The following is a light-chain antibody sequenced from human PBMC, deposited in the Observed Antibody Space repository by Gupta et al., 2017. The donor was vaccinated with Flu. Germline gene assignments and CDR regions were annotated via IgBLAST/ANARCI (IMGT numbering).Light chain of an antibody. CDR1: QSVSSN. CDR2: GAS. J-gene: IGKJ1*01. Sequence: EIVMTQSPATLSVSPGERATLSCRASQSVSSNLAWYQQKPGQAPRLLIYGASTRATGIPARFSGSGSGTEFTLTISSLQSEDFAVYYCQQYNNWTFGKGTKVEIK. CDR3: QQYNNWT. V-gene: IGKV3-15*01.